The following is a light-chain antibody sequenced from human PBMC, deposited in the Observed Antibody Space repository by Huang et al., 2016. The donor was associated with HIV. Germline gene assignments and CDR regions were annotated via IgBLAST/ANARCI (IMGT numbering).Light chain of an antibody. J-gene: IGKJ2*01. CDR2: DAA. Sequence: IVLTQSPATLSLSPGERATLSCGASQSIGNSLGWYQQRPGLAPRLLIYDAANRATGIPARFSGSGSGTDFTLTISILEPEDFAVYYCQQRYNWPRTFGQGTNLEIK. V-gene: IGKV3-11*01. CDR3: QQRYNWPRT. CDR1: QSIGNS.